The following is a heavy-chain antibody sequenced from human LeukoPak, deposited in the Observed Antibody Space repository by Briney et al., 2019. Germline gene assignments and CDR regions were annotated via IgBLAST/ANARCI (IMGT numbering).Heavy chain of an antibody. D-gene: IGHD6-19*01. J-gene: IGHJ4*02. V-gene: IGHV1-18*01. CDR3: TADSGWYVEN. CDR2: ISAYNGNT. CDR1: GYTFTSYG. Sequence: GASVKVSCKASGYTFTSYGISWVRQAPGQGLEWMGWISAYNGNTNYAQKLQGRVTMTTDTSASTAYMELRSLRSGDTAVYYCTADSGWYVENWGQGTLVTVSS.